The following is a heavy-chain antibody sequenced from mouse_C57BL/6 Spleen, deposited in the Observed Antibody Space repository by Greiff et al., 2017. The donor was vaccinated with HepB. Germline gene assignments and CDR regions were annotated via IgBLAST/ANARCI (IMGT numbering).Heavy chain of an antibody. CDR3: ARSDGNYYFDY. Sequence: QVQLQQPGAELVMPGASVKLSCKASGYTFTSYWMHWVKQRPGQGLEWIGEIDPSDSYTNYNQKFKGKSTLTVDKYSSTAYMQLSSLTSEDSAVYYCARSDGNYYFDYWGQGTTLTVSS. CDR2: IDPSDSYT. J-gene: IGHJ2*01. D-gene: IGHD2-1*01. V-gene: IGHV1-69*01. CDR1: GYTFTSYW.